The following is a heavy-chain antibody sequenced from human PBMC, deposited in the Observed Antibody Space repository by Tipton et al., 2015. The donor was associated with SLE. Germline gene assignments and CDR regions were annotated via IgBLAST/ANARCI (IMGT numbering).Heavy chain of an antibody. CDR2: IYYSGST. V-gene: IGHV4-31*11. CDR3: ARDVEGSVWYFDL. Sequence: TLSLTCAVSGGSIGSGGYYWSWIRQYPGKGLEWIGYIYYSGSTYYNPSLKSRVTISVDTSKNQFSLKLSSVTAADTVVYYCARDVEGSVWYFDLWGRGTLVTVSS. J-gene: IGHJ2*01. CDR1: GGSIGSGGYY.